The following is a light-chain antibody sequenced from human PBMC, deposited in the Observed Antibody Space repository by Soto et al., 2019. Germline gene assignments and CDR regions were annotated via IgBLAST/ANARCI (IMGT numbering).Light chain of an antibody. CDR1: QRISTY. CDR3: QQLNSYPLT. V-gene: IGKV1-9*01. J-gene: IGKJ1*01. Sequence: IQLTRCPSFRAASLSHRVTMTCRASQRISTYFAWYQQKPGKAPKLLIYAASTLQSGVPSRFSGSGSGTEFTLTISSLQPEDFATYYCQQLNSYPLTFGQGTKVDNK. CDR2: AAS.